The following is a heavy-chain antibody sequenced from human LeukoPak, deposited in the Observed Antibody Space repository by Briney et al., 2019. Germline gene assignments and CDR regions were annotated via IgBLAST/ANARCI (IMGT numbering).Heavy chain of an antibody. Sequence: GGSLRLSCAASGFTFSSYAMSWVRQAPGKGLEWVSAISGSGGSTYYADSVKGRFTISRDNAKNSLYLLMNSLRAEDTAVYYCARGTATGDYYYYGMDVWGQGTTVTVSS. CDR1: GFTFSSYA. CDR2: ISGSGGST. D-gene: IGHD7-27*01. V-gene: IGHV3-23*01. CDR3: ARGTATGDYYYYGMDV. J-gene: IGHJ6*02.